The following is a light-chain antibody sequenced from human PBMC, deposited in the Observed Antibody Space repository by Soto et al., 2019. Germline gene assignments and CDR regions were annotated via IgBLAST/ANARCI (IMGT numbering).Light chain of an antibody. CDR3: LHYYNSYT. J-gene: IGKJ2*01. V-gene: IGKV1-6*01. CDR2: TAS. CDR1: QGIRND. Sequence: AIQMTQSPPSLSASVGDRVTITCRASQGIRNDLGWYQQKPGKAPKLLIYTASTLQSGVPSRFSGSGSGTDLTLTISSLQPEDSATYYCLHYYNSYTCGQGTKLEIK.